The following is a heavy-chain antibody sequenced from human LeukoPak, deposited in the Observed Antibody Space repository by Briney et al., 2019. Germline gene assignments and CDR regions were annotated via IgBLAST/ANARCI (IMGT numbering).Heavy chain of an antibody. V-gene: IGHV1-18*01. D-gene: IGHD2-21*01. Sequence: ASVKVSCKASGGTFSSYAISWVRQAPGQGLEWMGWISAYNGNTNYAQKLQGRVTMTTDTSTSTAYMELRSLRSDDTAVYYCARSPLETYLPLYYYYYYYMDVWGKGTTVTVSS. CDR1: GGTFSSYA. CDR3: ARSPLETYLPLYYYYYYYMDV. J-gene: IGHJ6*03. CDR2: ISAYNGNT.